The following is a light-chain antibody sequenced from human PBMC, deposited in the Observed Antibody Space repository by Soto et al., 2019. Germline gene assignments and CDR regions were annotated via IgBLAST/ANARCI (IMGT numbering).Light chain of an antibody. CDR1: QSVSSSY. Sequence: EIVLTQSPGTLSLSPGERATLSCRASQSVSSSYLAWYQQKPGQAPRLLIYGASSRATGIPDRFSGSGSGTDFTLTISRLVSEDLAVYYCQQYGSSPFTFGPGTKVDIK. J-gene: IGKJ3*01. CDR2: GAS. V-gene: IGKV3-20*01. CDR3: QQYGSSPFT.